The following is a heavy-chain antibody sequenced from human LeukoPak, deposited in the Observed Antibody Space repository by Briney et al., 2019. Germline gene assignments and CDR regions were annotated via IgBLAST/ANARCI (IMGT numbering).Heavy chain of an antibody. CDR3: IKEGRGYKYGLRD. D-gene: IGHD5-18*01. J-gene: IGHJ4*02. CDR1: GFTFDDFT. CDR2: IGRRGDPK. Sequence: GGSLRLSCATSGFTFDDFTMHWVRQPPGKGLEWFSLIGRRGDPKYYANSLEGRFTISRDNRRRYVFLQMNSLRPDDTAFYYCIKEGRGYKYGLRDWGQGTLVTVSS. V-gene: IGHV3-43*01.